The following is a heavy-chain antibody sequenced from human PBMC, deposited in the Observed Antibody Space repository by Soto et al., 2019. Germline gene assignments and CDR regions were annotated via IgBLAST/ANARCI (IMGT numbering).Heavy chain of an antibody. J-gene: IGHJ4*02. CDR2: ISGLGGST. V-gene: IGHV3-23*01. Sequence: EVQLLESGGGLIQPGGSLRLSCAVSGFTFSAYSMSWVRQAPGKGLEWVSGISGLGGSTYYADSVKGRFTISRDNSKNTLYLQVSSLRAEDTAVYYCAKSTGSTWELYYFDYWGQGTLLIVSS. CDR1: GFTFSAYS. CDR3: AKSTGSTWELYYFDY. D-gene: IGHD1-26*01.